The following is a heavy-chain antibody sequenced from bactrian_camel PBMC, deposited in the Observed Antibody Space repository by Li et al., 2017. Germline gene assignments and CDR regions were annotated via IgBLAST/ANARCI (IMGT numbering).Heavy chain of an antibody. J-gene: IGHJ4*01. CDR1: ADALMY. CDR2: ISTGGSST. V-gene: IGHV3S53*01. CDR3: AGDRPYGAWYMESEYRY. Sequence: QLVESGGGSVQAGGSPRLSCSASADALMYMAWFRQAPGQKREAVAAISTGGSSTMYTNSVKGRFTISRESDKNTVHLQMNSLIPDDTGVYYCAGDRPYGAWYMESEYRYWGRGTQVT. D-gene: IGHD6*01.